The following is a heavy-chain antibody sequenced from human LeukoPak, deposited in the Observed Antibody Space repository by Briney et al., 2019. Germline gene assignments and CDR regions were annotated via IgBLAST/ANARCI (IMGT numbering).Heavy chain of an antibody. CDR3: ARAGKWELPKVYYSDY. D-gene: IGHD1-26*01. J-gene: IGHJ4*02. CDR2: ISSSGSTI. CDR1: GFTFSDYY. V-gene: IGHV3-11*01. Sequence: GGSLRLSCAASGFTFSDYYMSWIRQAPGKGLEWVSYISSSGSTIYYADSVKGRFTISRDNAKNSLYLQMNSLRADDTAVYHCARAGKWELPKVYYSDYWGQGTLVTVSS.